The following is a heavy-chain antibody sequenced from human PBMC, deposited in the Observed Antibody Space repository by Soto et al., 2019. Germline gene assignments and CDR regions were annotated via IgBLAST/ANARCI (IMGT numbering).Heavy chain of an antibody. Sequence: ASVKVSCKASGYTFPNYGITWVRQAPGQGLEWMGWISAYKTNIKYAQKFQGRVTLTTDTSTTTAYMELRSLRSDDTAIYYCARDLDGSGAYYTDFWGQGTLVTVSS. CDR1: GYTFPNYG. J-gene: IGHJ4*02. D-gene: IGHD3-10*01. V-gene: IGHV1-18*01. CDR2: ISAYKTNI. CDR3: ARDLDGSGAYYTDF.